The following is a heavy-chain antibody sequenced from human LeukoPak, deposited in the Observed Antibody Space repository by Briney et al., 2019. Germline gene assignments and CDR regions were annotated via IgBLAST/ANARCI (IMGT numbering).Heavy chain of an antibody. CDR1: GFTFSSYW. CDR2: INHSGST. J-gene: IGHJ4*02. Sequence: PGGSLRLSCAASGFTFSSYWMSWIRQPPGKGLEWIGEINHSGSTNYNPSLKSRVTISVDTSKNQFSLKLSSVTAADTAVYYCARGPTGYYDSSGSLRYWGQGTLVTVSS. D-gene: IGHD3-22*01. V-gene: IGHV4-34*01. CDR3: ARGPTGYYDSSGSLRY.